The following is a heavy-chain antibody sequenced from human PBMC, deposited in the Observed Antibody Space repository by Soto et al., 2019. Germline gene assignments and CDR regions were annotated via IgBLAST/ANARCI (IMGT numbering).Heavy chain of an antibody. D-gene: IGHD2-2*01. CDR2: ISGSGGST. CDR3: AKDLGYCSSTSCSTFDY. CDR1: GFNFSSYA. J-gene: IGHJ4*02. Sequence: PGGSLRLSSAASGFNFSSYAMSWVRQAPGKGLEWVSAISGSGGSTYYADSVKGRFTISRDNSKNTLYLQMNSLRAEDTAVYYCAKDLGYCSSTSCSTFDYWGQGTLVTVSS. V-gene: IGHV3-23*01.